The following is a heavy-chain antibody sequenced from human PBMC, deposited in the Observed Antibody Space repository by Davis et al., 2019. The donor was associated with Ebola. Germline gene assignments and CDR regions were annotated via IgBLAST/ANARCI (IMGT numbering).Heavy chain of an antibody. CDR3: ARSITIFGFDP. V-gene: IGHV4-34*01. J-gene: IGHJ5*02. Sequence: SETLSLTCAVYGGSFSGYYWSWIRQPPGKGLEWIGEINHSGSTNYNPSLKSRVTISLDTSKRQFSLKLSSVTAADTAVYYCARSITIFGFDPWGQGTLVTVSS. D-gene: IGHD3-3*01. CDR2: INHSGST. CDR1: GGSFSGYY.